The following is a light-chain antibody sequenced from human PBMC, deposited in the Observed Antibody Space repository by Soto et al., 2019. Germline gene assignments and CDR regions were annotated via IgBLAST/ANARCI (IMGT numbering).Light chain of an antibody. Sequence: QSALTQPASVSGSPGQSITISCTGTSSDVGSYNLVSWYQQHPGKAPKLMIYEGSKRPSGVSNRFSGSKSGNTASLTISGLXAEDEADYYCCSYAGSSTFYVFGTGTKLTVL. V-gene: IGLV2-23*01. CDR2: EGS. CDR1: SSDVGSYNL. CDR3: CSYAGSSTFYV. J-gene: IGLJ1*01.